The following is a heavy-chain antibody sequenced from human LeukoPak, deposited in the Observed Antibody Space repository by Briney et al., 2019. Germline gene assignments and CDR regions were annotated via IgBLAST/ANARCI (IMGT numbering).Heavy chain of an antibody. Sequence: PGGSLRLSCAASGFIFSSYSMYWVRQAPGKGLEWVSYISSSSTIYYADSVKGRFTISRDNAKNSLYLQMNSLRAEDTAVYYCARSEPKGTITVFDYWGQGTLVTVSS. CDR1: GFIFSSYS. CDR2: ISSSSTI. CDR3: ARSEPKGTITVFDY. D-gene: IGHD5-24*01. J-gene: IGHJ4*02. V-gene: IGHV3-48*01.